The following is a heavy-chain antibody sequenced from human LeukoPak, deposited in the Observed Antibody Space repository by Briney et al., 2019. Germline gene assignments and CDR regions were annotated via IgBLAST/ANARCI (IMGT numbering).Heavy chain of an antibody. J-gene: IGHJ4*02. CDR1: GFTFSRSW. D-gene: IGHD5-18*01. CDR3: ARDRSGYTFDD. Sequence: GGSLRLSCAASGFTFSRSWMTWVRQAPGKGLEWVSSITTTSNYIYYADSVKGRFTISRDNAKNSLYLQMNSLRAEDTAVYYCARDRSGYTFDDWGQGTLVTVSS. V-gene: IGHV3-21*01. CDR2: ITTTSNYI.